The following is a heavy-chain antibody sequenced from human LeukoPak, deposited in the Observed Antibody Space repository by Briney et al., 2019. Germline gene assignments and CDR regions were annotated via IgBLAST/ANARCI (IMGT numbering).Heavy chain of an antibody. V-gene: IGHV3-64*01. D-gene: IGHD2-2*01. CDR1: GFTFSSYA. Sequence: PGGSLRLSCAASGFTFSSYAMHWVRQAPGKGLEYVSAISSNGGSTYYANSVKGRFTISRDNSKNTLYLQMGSLRAEDMAVYYCARGGSGYCSSTSCFGFDYWGQGTLVTVSS. CDR3: ARGGSGYCSSTSCFGFDY. J-gene: IGHJ4*02. CDR2: ISSNGGST.